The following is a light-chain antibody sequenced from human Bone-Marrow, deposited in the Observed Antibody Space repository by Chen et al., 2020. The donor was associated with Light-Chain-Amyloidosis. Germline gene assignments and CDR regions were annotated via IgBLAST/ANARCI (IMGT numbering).Light chain of an antibody. CDR3: SSYRSGSYVL. CDR2: EVN. J-gene: IGLJ2*01. Sequence: QSALTQPASVSGSPGQSITISCAGTSSDVGGYNFVSWYQQNAGKVPRLIIYEVNHRPSGVSCRFSAPQAGNPASLTISGLPKEEEGDYYCSSYRSGSYVLFGGGTKLTVL. V-gene: IGLV2-14*01. CDR1: SSDVGGYNF.